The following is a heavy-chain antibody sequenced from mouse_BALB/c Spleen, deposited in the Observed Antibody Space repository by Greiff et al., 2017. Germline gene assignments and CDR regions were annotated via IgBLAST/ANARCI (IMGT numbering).Heavy chain of an antibody. CDR1: GYTFTSYW. CDR3: ARWRNDCDYFDY. V-gene: IGHV1S81*02. CDR2: INPSNGRT. Sequence: QVQLQQPGAELVKPGASVKLSCKASGYTFTSYWMHWVKQRPGQGLEWIGEINPSNGRTNYNEKFKSKATLTVDKSSSTAYMQLSSLTSEDSAVYYCARWRNDCDYFDYWGQGTTLTVSS. D-gene: IGHD2-4*01. J-gene: IGHJ2*01.